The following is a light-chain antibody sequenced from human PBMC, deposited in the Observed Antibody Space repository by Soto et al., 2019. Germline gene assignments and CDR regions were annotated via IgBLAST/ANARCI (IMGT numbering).Light chain of an antibody. CDR1: QSVSSAY. J-gene: IGKJ2*01. CDR2: DAS. V-gene: IGKV3-20*01. Sequence: EVVLTQSPGTLSLSPGERVSLSCRASQSVSSAYLAWYQHKAGQVPRLLIHDASSRATGIPDRFSGGGSGTDFTLTIDRLEPEDFAVDYCQQYATPPYTFGQGTKLEIK. CDR3: QQYATPPYT.